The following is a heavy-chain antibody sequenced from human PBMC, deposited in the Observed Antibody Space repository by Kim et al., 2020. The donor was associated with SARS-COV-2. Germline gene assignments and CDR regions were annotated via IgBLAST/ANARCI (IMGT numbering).Heavy chain of an antibody. CDR1: GVSITSHY. Sequence: SETLSLTCTVSGVSITSHYWTWIRQPPGKGLEWIGFFYHSGSTNYNPSLKSRVTMSVETSKNQFSLQLTSMTAADTAIYYCAREGYFDGGSFFFDYWGQGTLVPVSS. CDR2: FYHSGST. D-gene: IGHD2-15*01. J-gene: IGHJ4*02. V-gene: IGHV4-59*11. CDR3: AREGYFDGGSFFFDY.